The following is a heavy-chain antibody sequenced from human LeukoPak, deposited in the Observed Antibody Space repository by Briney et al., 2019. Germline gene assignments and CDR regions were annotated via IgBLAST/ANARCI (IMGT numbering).Heavy chain of an antibody. J-gene: IGHJ4*02. CDR2: IYSGGNT. D-gene: IGHD2-15*01. CDR3: ARRAGEYSHPYDY. Sequence: GGSLRLSCTVSGFTVSSNSWSWVRQAPGTGLEWVSFIYSGGNTHYSDSVKGRFTISRDNSKNTLYLQMNSRRAEDTAIYYCARRAGEYSHPYDYWGQGTLVTVSS. V-gene: IGHV3-53*01. CDR1: GFTVSSNS.